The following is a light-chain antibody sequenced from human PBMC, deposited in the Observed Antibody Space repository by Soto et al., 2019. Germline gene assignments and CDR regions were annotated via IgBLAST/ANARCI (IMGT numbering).Light chain of an antibody. CDR1: QSISSY. J-gene: IGKJ1*01. Sequence: IQLTQSTSSLSASVGDRVTITCRASQSISSYLNWSQQKPGKAPKLLIYDASSLESGVPSRFSGSGSGTEFTLTISSLQPDDFATYYCQQYNSYGTFGQGGIVDIK. CDR3: QQYNSYGT. V-gene: IGKV1-5*01. CDR2: DAS.